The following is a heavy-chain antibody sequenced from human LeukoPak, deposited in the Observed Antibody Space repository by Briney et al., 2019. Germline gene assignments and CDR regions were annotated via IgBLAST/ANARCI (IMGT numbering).Heavy chain of an antibody. CDR3: ARVEGYDSSGYYYGY. J-gene: IGHJ4*02. Sequence: ASVKVSCKASGYTFTSYGISWVRQAPGQGLEWMGWISAYNGNTNYAQKLQGRVTMTTDTSTSTAYMELRSLRSEDTAVYYCARVEGYDSSGYYYGYWGQGTLVTVSS. D-gene: IGHD3-22*01. CDR1: GYTFTSYG. CDR2: ISAYNGNT. V-gene: IGHV1-18*01.